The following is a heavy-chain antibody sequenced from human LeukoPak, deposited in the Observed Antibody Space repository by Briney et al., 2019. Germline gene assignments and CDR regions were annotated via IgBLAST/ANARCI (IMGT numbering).Heavy chain of an antibody. Sequence: GASVTVSCKASGYTFTSYGISWVRQAPGQGLEWMGGISVYNGNTNYAQKLQGRVTMTTDTSTSTAYMELRSLRSDDTAVYYCARDLGIAVAGYYYFDYWGQGTLVTVSS. V-gene: IGHV1-18*01. D-gene: IGHD6-19*01. CDR1: GYTFTSYG. J-gene: IGHJ4*02. CDR3: ARDLGIAVAGYYYFDY. CDR2: ISVYNGNT.